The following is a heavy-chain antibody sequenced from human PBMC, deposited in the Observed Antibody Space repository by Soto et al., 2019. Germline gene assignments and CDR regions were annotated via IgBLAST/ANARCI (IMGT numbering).Heavy chain of an antibody. CDR3: TTDLGYCSSTSCSAYGMDV. Sequence: GGSLRLSCVVSGLTFSNAWLNWVRQAPGKGLEWVGRIKGKGSGGTTDYAAPVKGRFTFSRDDSKNTLYLQMNSLKTEDTAVYYCTTDLGYCSSTSCSAYGMDVWGQGTTVTVSS. CDR1: GLTFSNAW. CDR2: IKGKGSGGTT. J-gene: IGHJ6*02. V-gene: IGHV3-15*07. D-gene: IGHD2-2*01.